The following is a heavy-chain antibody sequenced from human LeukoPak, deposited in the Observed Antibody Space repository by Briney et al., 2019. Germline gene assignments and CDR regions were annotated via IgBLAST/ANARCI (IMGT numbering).Heavy chain of an antibody. J-gene: IGHJ4*02. D-gene: IGHD7-27*01. CDR2: ISSSSSYI. CDR1: GFTVSSNE. V-gene: IGHV3-21*01. Sequence: PGGSLRLSCAASGFTVSSNEMSWVRQAPGKGLEWVSSISSSSSYIYYADSVKGRFTISRDNAKNSLYLQMNSLRAEDTAVCYCADLELTGGDYWGQGTLVTVSS. CDR3: ADLELTGGDY.